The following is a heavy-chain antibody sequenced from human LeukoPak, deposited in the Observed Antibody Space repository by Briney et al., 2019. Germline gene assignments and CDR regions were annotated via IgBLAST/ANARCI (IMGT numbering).Heavy chain of an antibody. Sequence: SETLSLTCTVSGGSISSYYWSWIRQPPGKGLEWIGYIYCSGSTNYNPSLKSRVTISVDTSKNQFSLKLSSVTAADTAVYYCARVDYYYYGMDVWGQGTTVTVSS. CDR3: ARVDYYYYGMDV. J-gene: IGHJ6*02. V-gene: IGHV4-59*01. CDR1: GGSISSYY. CDR2: IYCSGST.